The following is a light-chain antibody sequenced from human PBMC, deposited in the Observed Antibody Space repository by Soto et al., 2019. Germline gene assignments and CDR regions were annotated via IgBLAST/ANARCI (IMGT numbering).Light chain of an antibody. CDR2: DVS. J-gene: IGLJ1*01. CDR1: SSDVGGYNY. CDR3: SSYTSSSTLV. Sequence: QSVLTQVASLNGFPGQSITISCTGTSSDVGGYNYVSWYQQHPGKAPKLMIYDVSNRPSGVSNRFSGSKSGNTASLTISGLQAEDEADYYCSSYTSSSTLVFGTGTKVTVL. V-gene: IGLV2-14*01.